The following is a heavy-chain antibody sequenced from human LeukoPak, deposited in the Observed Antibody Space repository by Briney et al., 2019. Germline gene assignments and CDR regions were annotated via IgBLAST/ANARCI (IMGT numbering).Heavy chain of an antibody. CDR1: GGSFSCYY. V-gene: IGHV4-34*01. Sequence: ETLSLTFAVYGGSFSCYYWSWIRPPPGKGLEWIGEINHSGSTNYNPTLKSRVTISVDTSKNQFSLKLSSVTAADTAVYYCARAAYSSSHYIDYWGQGTLVTVSS. D-gene: IGHD6-13*01. CDR3: ARAAYSSSHYIDY. CDR2: INHSGST. J-gene: IGHJ4*02.